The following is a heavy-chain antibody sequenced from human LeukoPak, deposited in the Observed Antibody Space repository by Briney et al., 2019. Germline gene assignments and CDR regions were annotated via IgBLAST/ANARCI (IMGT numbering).Heavy chain of an antibody. J-gene: IGHJ5*02. V-gene: IGHV3-23*01. CDR2: INNYGGSR. D-gene: IGHD2-2*02. CDR3: AKGGRECTSTTCYTLYNWFDP. Sequence: PGGSLRLSCVASGFTFSDYAMNWVRQVPGKGLEWVSSINNYGGSRNYADSVKGRFTISRDNSKNTLYLQMNSLRAEDTAIYYCAKGGRECTSTTCYTLYNWFDPWGQGTLVTVSS. CDR1: GFTFSDYA.